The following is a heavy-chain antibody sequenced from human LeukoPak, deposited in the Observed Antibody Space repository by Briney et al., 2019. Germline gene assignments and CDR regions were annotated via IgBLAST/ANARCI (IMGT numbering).Heavy chain of an antibody. CDR1: GFTFSSYS. V-gene: IGHV3-21*01. CDR2: ISSSSSYI. D-gene: IGHD2-2*01. J-gene: IGHJ6*03. CDR3: ARPPAQNSDIVVVPAARRYYYYYMDV. Sequence: PGGSLRLSCAASGFTFSSYSMNWVRQAPGKGLEWVSSISSSSSYIYYADSVKGRFTISRDNAKNSLYLQMNSLRAEDTAVYYCARPPAQNSDIVVVPAARRYYYYYMDVWGKGTTVTVSS.